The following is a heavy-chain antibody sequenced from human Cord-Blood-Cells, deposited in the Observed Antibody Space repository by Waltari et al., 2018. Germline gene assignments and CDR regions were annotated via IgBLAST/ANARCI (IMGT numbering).Heavy chain of an antibody. V-gene: IGHV3-30*04. J-gene: IGHJ4*02. CDR1: GFTFSSYA. CDR2: ISYDGRNK. Sequence: QVQLVESGGGVVQPGRSLRLSCAASGFTFSSYAMHWVRQAPGKGLEWVAVISYDGRNKYYADSVKGRFTISRDNSKNTLYLQMNSLRAEDTAVYYCARDGIRARPKDYWGQGTLVTVSS. D-gene: IGHD6-6*01. CDR3: ARDGIRARPKDY.